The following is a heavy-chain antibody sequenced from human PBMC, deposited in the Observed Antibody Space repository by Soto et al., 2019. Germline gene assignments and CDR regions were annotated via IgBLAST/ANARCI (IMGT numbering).Heavy chain of an antibody. CDR3: AREKSSGYDYDY. CDR1: GYTFTSYD. V-gene: IGHV1-8*01. D-gene: IGHD3-22*01. Sequence: QVQLVQSGVEVKKPGASVKVSCKASGYTFTSYDINWVRQATGQGLEWMGWMNPNSGNTAYAQKFQGRVTMTRNTSISTAYMELSSLRSEDTAVYYCAREKSSGYDYDYWGQGTLVTVSS. J-gene: IGHJ4*02. CDR2: MNPNSGNT.